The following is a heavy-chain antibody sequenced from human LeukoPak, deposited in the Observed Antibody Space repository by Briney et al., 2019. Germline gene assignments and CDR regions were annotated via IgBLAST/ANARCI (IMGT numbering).Heavy chain of an antibody. CDR1: GGSISSYY. J-gene: IGHJ6*02. D-gene: IGHD4/OR15-4a*01. Sequence: SETLSLTCTVSGGSISSYYWSWIRQPPGKGLEWIGYIYYSGSTNYNPSLKSRVTISVDTSKNQFSLKLSSVTAADTAVYYCARDFRLWRSPIYYYYGMDVWGQGTTVTVSS. CDR2: IYYSGST. CDR3: ARDFRLWRSPIYYYYGMDV. V-gene: IGHV4-59*12.